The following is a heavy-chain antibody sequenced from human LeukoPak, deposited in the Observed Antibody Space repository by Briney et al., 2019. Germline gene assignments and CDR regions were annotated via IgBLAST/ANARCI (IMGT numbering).Heavy chain of an antibody. CDR3: ARDGANKVRGVHYYYMDV. V-gene: IGHV1-2*06. D-gene: IGHD3-10*01. Sequence: ASVKVSCKASGYTFSGYYMHWVRQAPGQGVEWMGRINPNSGGTNYAQKLQGRVTMTRDTSIGTAYMELSSLTSDDTAVYYCARDGANKVRGVHYYYMDVWGKGTTVTVSS. CDR2: INPNSGGT. J-gene: IGHJ6*03. CDR1: GYTFSGYY.